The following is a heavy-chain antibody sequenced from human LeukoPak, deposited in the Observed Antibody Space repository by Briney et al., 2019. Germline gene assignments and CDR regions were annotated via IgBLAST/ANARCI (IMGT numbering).Heavy chain of an antibody. CDR2: IIPILRTA. V-gene: IGHV1-69*04. Sequence: ASVKVACKASGDTFTSNAVSWVRQAPGQGLEWMGRIIPILRTAEYAQKFQGRLTITADRSTSTAYMELTSLRSEDTAVYYCAKGKGFVGHFDFWGQGTLVTVSS. CDR3: AKGKGFVGHFDF. CDR1: GDTFTSNA. J-gene: IGHJ4*02. D-gene: IGHD3-3*01.